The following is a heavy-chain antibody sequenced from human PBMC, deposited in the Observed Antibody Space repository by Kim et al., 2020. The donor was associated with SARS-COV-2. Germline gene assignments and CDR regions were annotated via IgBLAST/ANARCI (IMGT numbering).Heavy chain of an antibody. J-gene: IGHJ4*02. CDR1: GFPFSSYW. CDR2: IKQDAGEK. D-gene: IGHD1-26*01. CDR3: ARDLGRQWDGFIDY. Sequence: GGSLRLSCAASGFPFSSYWMSWVRQAPGKGLEWVANIKQDAGEKYYVDSVKGRFTISRDNAKNSLFLQMNSLRVEDTAVYYCARDLGRQWDGFIDYWGQGTLVTVSS. V-gene: IGHV3-7*03.